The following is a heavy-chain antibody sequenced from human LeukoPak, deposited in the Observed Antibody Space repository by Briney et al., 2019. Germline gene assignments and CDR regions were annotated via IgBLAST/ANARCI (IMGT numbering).Heavy chain of an antibody. CDR2: IYYSGST. CDR1: GGSISSYY. D-gene: IGHD6-19*01. CDR3: PRGSGWYYY. J-gene: IGHJ4*02. V-gene: IGHV4-59*01. Sequence: SETLSLTCTVSGGSISSYYWSWIRQPPGKGLEWIGYIYYSGSTNYNPSLKSRLTISVDTSKNQFSLKLSSVTAADTAVYYCPRGSGWYYYWGQGTLLTVSP.